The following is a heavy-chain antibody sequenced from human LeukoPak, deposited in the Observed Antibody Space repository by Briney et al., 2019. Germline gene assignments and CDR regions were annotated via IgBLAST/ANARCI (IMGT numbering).Heavy chain of an antibody. Sequence: PGGSLRLSCAASGFTFSSYSMNWVRQAPGKGLEWVSYISSSSSTIYYADSVKGRFTISRDNAKNSLYLQMNSLRAEDTAVYYCARVKAYYGSGSYLDYWGQGTLVTVPS. V-gene: IGHV3-48*04. CDR3: ARVKAYYGSGSYLDY. J-gene: IGHJ4*02. CDR2: ISSSSSTI. CDR1: GFTFSSYS. D-gene: IGHD3-10*01.